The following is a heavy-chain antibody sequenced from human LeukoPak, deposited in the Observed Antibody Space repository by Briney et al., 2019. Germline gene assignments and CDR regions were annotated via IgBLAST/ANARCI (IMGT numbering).Heavy chain of an antibody. Sequence: GGSLRLSCAASGFTFSSYVMHWVRQAPGKGLEWVAIISYDGSNEYYADSVKGRFTISRDNSKNTLYLQMNSLRAEDTAVYYCARDSSGGYNWFDPWGQGTLVTVSS. D-gene: IGHD2-15*01. V-gene: IGHV3-30*14. CDR1: GFTFSSYV. CDR2: ISYDGSNE. J-gene: IGHJ5*02. CDR3: ARDSSGGYNWFDP.